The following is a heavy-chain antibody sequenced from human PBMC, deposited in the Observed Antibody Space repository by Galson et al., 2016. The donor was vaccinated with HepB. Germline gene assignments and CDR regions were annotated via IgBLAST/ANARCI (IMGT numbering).Heavy chain of an antibody. V-gene: IGHV3-48*03. CDR1: GFLFENYQ. Sequence: SLRLSCAGSGFLFENYQMNWIRQAPGKGLEWVSYISTTGNAVYYTDSVRGRFTVSRDNAKGSVSLQMSSLRPEDTATYYCARDTRGFGGSLDVWGQGTTVIVSS. D-gene: IGHD4-23*01. CDR3: ARDTRGFGGSLDV. CDR2: ISTTGNAV. J-gene: IGHJ6*02.